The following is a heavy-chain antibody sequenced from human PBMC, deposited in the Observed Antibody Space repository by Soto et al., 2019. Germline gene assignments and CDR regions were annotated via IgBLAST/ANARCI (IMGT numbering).Heavy chain of an antibody. CDR2: ISAYNGNT. CDR1: GYTFTSYG. D-gene: IGHD3-3*01. J-gene: IGHJ3*02. Sequence: QVQLVQSGAEVKKPGASVKVSCKASGYTFTSYGISWVRQAPGQGLEWMGWISAYNGNTNYAQKLQCRVTMTTDPSTSTAYMELRSLRSDDTAVYYCARAYYDFWSGYSIGAFDIWGQGTMVTVSS. V-gene: IGHV1-18*01. CDR3: ARAYYDFWSGYSIGAFDI.